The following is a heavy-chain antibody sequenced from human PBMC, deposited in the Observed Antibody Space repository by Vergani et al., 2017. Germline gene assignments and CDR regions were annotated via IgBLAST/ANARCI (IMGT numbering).Heavy chain of an antibody. CDR1: GFTFSSYA. CDR3: AKDPHSSGWYQGYFDY. CDR2: ISGSGGST. Sequence: EVQLLESGGGLVQPGGSLRLSCAASGFTFSSYAMSWVRQAPGKGLEWVSAISGSGGSTYYADSVKGRFTISRDNSKNTLYLQMNSLRAEDTAVYYCAKDPHSSGWYQGYFDYWGQGTLVTVSS. J-gene: IGHJ4*02. D-gene: IGHD6-19*01. V-gene: IGHV3-23*01.